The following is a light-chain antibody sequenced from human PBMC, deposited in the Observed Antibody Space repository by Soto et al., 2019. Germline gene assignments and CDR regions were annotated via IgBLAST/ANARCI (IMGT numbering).Light chain of an antibody. Sequence: QSALTQPPSASGSPGQSVTISCTGTSSDVGGCKFVSWYQQYPGKAPKLIIYEVSKRPSGVPDRFSGSKSVNTASLTVSGLQAEDEADYYCRSCAGSNNPYVFGTGTKLTVL. V-gene: IGLV2-8*01. CDR1: SSDVGGCKF. CDR2: EVS. CDR3: RSCAGSNNPYV. J-gene: IGLJ1*01.